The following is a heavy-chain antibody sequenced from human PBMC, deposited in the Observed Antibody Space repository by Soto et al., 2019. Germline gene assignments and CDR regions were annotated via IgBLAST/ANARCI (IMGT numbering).Heavy chain of an antibody. CDR2: INPNSGGT. V-gene: IGHV1-2*04. CDR3: ASGRYSSGPITIDY. D-gene: IGHD6-19*01. CDR1: GYTFTGYY. Sequence: ASVKVSCKASGYTFTGYYMHWVRQAPGQGLEWMGWINPNSGGTNYAQKFQGWVTMTRDTSISTAYMELSRLRSEDTAVYYCASGRYSSGPITIDYWGQGTLVTVSS. J-gene: IGHJ4*02.